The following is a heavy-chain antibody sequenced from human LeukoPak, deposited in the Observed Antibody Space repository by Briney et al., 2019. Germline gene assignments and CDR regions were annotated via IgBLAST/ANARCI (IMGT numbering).Heavy chain of an antibody. D-gene: IGHD6-19*01. CDR3: ARSVPGGTGWMGSIDY. Sequence: GGSLRLSCAASGFTFSSYDMHWVRQATGKGLEWVSAIGSNGDTYYPGSVKGRLTISRDNAKNSLYLQMNSLRAGDTAVYYCARSVPGGTGWMGSIDYWGQGTLVTVSS. CDR2: IGSNGDT. V-gene: IGHV3-13*01. J-gene: IGHJ4*02. CDR1: GFTFSSYD.